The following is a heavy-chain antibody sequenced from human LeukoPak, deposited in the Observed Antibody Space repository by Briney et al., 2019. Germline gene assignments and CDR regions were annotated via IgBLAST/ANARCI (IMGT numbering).Heavy chain of an antibody. J-gene: IGHJ4*02. V-gene: IGHV4-59*01. D-gene: IGHD3-9*01. CDR2: IYYSGST. CDR3: ARSPLYYDILAGYYQGFDY. Sequence: SETLSLTCTVSGGSISSYYWSWIRQPPGKGLEWIGYIYYSGSTNYNPSLKSRVTISVDTSKNQFSLKLSSVTAADTAVYYCARSPLYYDILAGYYQGFDYWGQGTLVTVSS. CDR1: GGSISSYY.